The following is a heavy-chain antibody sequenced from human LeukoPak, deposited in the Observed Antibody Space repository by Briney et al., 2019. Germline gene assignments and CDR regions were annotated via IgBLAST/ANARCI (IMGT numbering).Heavy chain of an antibody. J-gene: IGHJ6*03. CDR3: ARDPSTRIVPAATGRDYYYYYYMDV. CDR2: INPNSGGT. Sequence: ASVKVSCKASGYTFTGYYMHWVRQAPGQGLEWMGWINPNSGGTNYAQKFRGRVTMTRDTSISTAYMELSRLRSDDTAVYYCARDPSTRIVPAATGRDYYYYYYMDVWGKGTTVTVSS. CDR1: GYTFTGYY. D-gene: IGHD2-2*01. V-gene: IGHV1-2*02.